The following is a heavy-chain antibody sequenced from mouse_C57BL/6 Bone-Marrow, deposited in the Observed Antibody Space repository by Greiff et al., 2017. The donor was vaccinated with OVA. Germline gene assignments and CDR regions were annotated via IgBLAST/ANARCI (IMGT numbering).Heavy chain of an antibody. Sequence: EVHLVESGGGLVKPGGSLKLSCAASGFTFSDYGMHWVRQAPGKGLEWVAYISSGSSTIYYADTVKGRFTISRDNAKNTLYLQMNSLRSEDTAMYYCERRSDDCYYGEFAYWGQGTLVTVSA. D-gene: IGHD2-3*01. V-gene: IGHV5-17*01. CDR3: ERRSDDCYYGEFAY. CDR2: ISSGSSTI. J-gene: IGHJ3*01. CDR1: GFTFSDYG.